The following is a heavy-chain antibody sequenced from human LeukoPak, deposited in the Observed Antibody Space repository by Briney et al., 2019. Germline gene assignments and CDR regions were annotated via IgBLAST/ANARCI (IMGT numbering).Heavy chain of an antibody. J-gene: IGHJ6*03. V-gene: IGHV4-4*07. D-gene: IGHD1-26*01. CDR3: ARDRSRSVSGIYYSYMDV. CDR1: GGPISSYY. CDR2: IYSSGST. Sequence: SETLSLTCTVSGGPISSYYWSWIRQPAGKGLEWIGRIYSSGSTNYNPSLKSRVTMSVDTSKNQFSLKLSSVTAADTAVYYCARDRSRSVSGIYYSYMDVWGKGTTVTVSS.